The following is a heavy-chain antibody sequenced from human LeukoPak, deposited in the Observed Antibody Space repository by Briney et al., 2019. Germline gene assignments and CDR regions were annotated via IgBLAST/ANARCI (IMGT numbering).Heavy chain of an antibody. CDR3: ARGSSGWYGYYYMDV. J-gene: IGHJ6*03. CDR2: IIPIFGTA. CDR1: GGTFSSYA. D-gene: IGHD6-19*01. V-gene: IGHV1-69*01. Sequence: SVKVSCTASGGTFSSYAISWVRQAPGQGLEWMGGIIPIFGTANYAQKFQGRVTITADESTSTAYRELSSLRSEDTAVYYCARGSSGWYGYYYMDVWGKGTTVTISS.